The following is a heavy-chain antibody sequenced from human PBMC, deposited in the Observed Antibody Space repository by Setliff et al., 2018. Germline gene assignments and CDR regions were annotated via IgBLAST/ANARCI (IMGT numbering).Heavy chain of an antibody. D-gene: IGHD4-4*01. Sequence: SVKVSCKTSGGTFSSYGFSWVRQAPGQGLEWMGGIIPTLLGPANYAQKFQGRVTITADESTSTAYMELTSLRSDDAAVYYCARGLSTDTDSWGQGTLVTVSS. CDR3: ARGLSTDTDS. V-gene: IGHV1-69*13. CDR2: IIPTLLGPA. J-gene: IGHJ4*02. CDR1: GGTFSSYG.